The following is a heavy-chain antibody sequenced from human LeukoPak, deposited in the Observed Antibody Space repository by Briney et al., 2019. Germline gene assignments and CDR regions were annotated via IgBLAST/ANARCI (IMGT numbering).Heavy chain of an antibody. CDR1: GFSFTSSW. CDR2: IKSKIDGETP. Sequence: GGSLRLSCAASGFSFTSSWMSWVRQAPGKGLEWVGRIKSKIDGETPEYAAAVKGRFTISRDDSKNTLYLQMNSLKTEDTAVYYCKAWFTGRPEGGQGTLVTVSS. D-gene: IGHD3-10*01. CDR3: KAWFTGRPE. J-gene: IGHJ4*02. V-gene: IGHV3-15*01.